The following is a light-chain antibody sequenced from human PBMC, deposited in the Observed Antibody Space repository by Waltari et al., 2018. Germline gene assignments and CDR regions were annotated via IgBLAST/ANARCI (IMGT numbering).Light chain of an antibody. CDR2: GAS. CDR1: QSVSSAF. Sequence: EIVLTQSPGTLSLSPGERATLSCRASQSVSSAFLAWYQQKPGQAPRLLIYGASYRATGIPDRFSGSGSVADFTLAINRLEPEDFAVYYCQHYVNSPQVTFGGGTKVEIK. V-gene: IGKV3-20*01. CDR3: QHYVNSPQVT. J-gene: IGKJ4*01.